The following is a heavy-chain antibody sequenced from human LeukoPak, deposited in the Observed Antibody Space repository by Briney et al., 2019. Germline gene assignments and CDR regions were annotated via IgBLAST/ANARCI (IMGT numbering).Heavy chain of an antibody. J-gene: IGHJ4*02. D-gene: IGHD6-19*01. Sequence: GPTLVNPTQTLTLTCTFSGFSLSTSGVGVGWIRQPPGKALEWLGFISWDDDKRYSPSLKSRLTITKDTSKNQVVLTMTNLDPVDTATYYCAHTSLKKYSSGWYNYFDYWGQGTLVTVSS. CDR2: ISWDDDK. CDR1: GFSLSTSGVG. CDR3: AHTSLKKYSSGWYNYFDY. V-gene: IGHV2-5*02.